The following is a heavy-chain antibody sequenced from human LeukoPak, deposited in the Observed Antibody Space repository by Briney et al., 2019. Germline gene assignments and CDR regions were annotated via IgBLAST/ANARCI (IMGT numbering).Heavy chain of an antibody. CDR3: ARAPYSCSWMYFDS. CDR1: GGPISSYY. J-gene: IGHJ4*02. D-gene: IGHD6-13*01. CDR2: IHSGST. V-gene: IGHV4-59*01. Sequence: SETLSLTCTVSGGPISSYYWSWIRQPPGKGLEWIGYIHSGSTNYNPSLQSRVTISVGMSKNQFSVTLSSVTAADTAMYYCARAPYSCSWMYFDSWGQGALVTVSS.